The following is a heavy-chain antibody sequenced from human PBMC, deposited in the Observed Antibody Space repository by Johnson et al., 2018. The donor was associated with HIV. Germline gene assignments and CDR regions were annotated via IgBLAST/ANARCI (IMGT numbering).Heavy chain of an antibody. D-gene: IGHD5-12*01. V-gene: IGHV3-7*05. CDR3: SRHSPRGYSGYDAFDI. J-gene: IGHJ3*02. Sequence: VQLVESGGGVVQPGRSLRLSCAASGFTFSSYGMHWVRQAPGKGLEWVANIKQEGRETHYIDSVKGRFTISRDNAKNSLYLQMNSLRAEDTAVYYCSRHSPRGYSGYDAFDIWGQGTMVTVSS. CDR1: GFTFSSYG. CDR2: IKQEGRET.